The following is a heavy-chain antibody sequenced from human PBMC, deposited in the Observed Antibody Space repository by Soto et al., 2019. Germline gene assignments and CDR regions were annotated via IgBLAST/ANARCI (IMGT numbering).Heavy chain of an antibody. D-gene: IGHD6-19*01. CDR3: SSKAVAGTGDFDY. Sequence: QVQLVQSGAEVKKPGASVKVSCKASGYTFTSYGISWVRQAPGHGLEWMGWISAYIGNTNYAQKLQGGDTMTTVTSTSTAYMEQRSLGSDDTAVYYCSSKAVAGTGDFDYWGQGTLVTVSS. J-gene: IGHJ4*02. V-gene: IGHV1-18*01. CDR1: GYTFTSYG. CDR2: ISAYIGNT.